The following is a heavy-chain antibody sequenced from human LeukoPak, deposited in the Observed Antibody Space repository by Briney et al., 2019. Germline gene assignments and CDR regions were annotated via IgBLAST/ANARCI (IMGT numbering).Heavy chain of an antibody. CDR2: ISADGGSS. D-gene: IGHD1-26*01. CDR1: GFTFGDYP. Sequence: GGSLRLFCAASGFTFGDYPMHWIRHTPGQGLEWVSLISADGGSSFQADSARGQFTISRDNSKNSLYLQMNSLRSEDTALYYCAKDMGGSGRNWASNWFDPWGQGTLVTVSS. V-gene: IGHV3-43*02. CDR3: AKDMGGSGRNWASNWFDP. J-gene: IGHJ5*02.